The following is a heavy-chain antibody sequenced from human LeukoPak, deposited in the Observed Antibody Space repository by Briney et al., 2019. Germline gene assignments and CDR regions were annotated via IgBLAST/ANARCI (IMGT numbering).Heavy chain of an antibody. V-gene: IGHV3-23*01. Sequence: GGYLSLSCAASGFTFSSYAMNWVRQAQGKGLEWVSVSTGSGATTFNAASVKGRCTGSRDNSKNTLYLQKHSLRGEDTAVYYRAKGRGSGWYVCENWGQGTLVTVSS. CDR2: STGSGATT. CDR3: AKGRGSGWYVCEN. J-gene: IGHJ4*02. D-gene: IGHD6-19*01. CDR1: GFTFSSYA.